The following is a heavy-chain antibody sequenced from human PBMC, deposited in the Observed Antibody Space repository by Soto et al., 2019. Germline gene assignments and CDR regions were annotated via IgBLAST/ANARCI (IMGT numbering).Heavy chain of an antibody. D-gene: IGHD1-7*01. CDR3: AINWNYGSGAY. Sequence: GGSLRLSCGAAGFTLSSFAMTWVRQAPGKGLEWVSTISGTGDTTDYADSVKGRFTISRDNSKNTLFLQMNSLRVEDTAVYYCAINWNYGSGAYWGQGTQVTVSP. CDR2: ISGTGDTT. V-gene: IGHV3-23*01. CDR1: GFTLSSFA. J-gene: IGHJ4*02.